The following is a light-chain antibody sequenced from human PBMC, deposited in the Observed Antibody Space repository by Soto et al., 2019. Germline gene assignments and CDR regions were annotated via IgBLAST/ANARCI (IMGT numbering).Light chain of an antibody. CDR1: QFLNNW. J-gene: IGKJ2*01. CDR3: QQGNSFPHT. Sequence: DIQMTQSPSSVSASVGDRVTITCRASQFLNNWVAWYQQKPGKAPRLLIHGASNLQSGVPSRFTGSRSGAEFTLTISSLQPEDFATYFCQQGNSFPHTFGQGTKLDIK. V-gene: IGKV1D-12*01. CDR2: GAS.